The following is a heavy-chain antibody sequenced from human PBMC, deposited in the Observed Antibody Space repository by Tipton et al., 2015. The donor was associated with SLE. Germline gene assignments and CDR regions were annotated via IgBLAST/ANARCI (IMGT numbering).Heavy chain of an antibody. CDR1: GFTFSSYA. CDR3: AKGRDGYNYPCYFDY. J-gene: IGHJ4*02. V-gene: IGHV3-23*01. Sequence: SLRLSCAASGFTFSSYAMSWVRQAPGKGLEWVSAISGSGGSTYYADSVKGRFTISRDNSKNTLYLQMNSLRAEDTAVYYCAKGRDGYNYPCYFDYWGQGTLVTVSS. D-gene: IGHD5-24*01. CDR2: ISGSGGST.